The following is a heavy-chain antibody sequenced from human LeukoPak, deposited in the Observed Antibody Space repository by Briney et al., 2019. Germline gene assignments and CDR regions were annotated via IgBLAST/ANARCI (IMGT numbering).Heavy chain of an antibody. CDR1: GFTFTSSA. J-gene: IGHJ4*02. Sequence: SVKVSCKASGFTFTSSAVQWVRQARGQRLEWIGWIVVGSGNTNYAQKFQERVTITRDMSTSTAYMELSSLRSEDTAAYYCAADEDTAMSSRDWGQGTLVTVSS. D-gene: IGHD5-18*01. CDR2: IVVGSGNT. V-gene: IGHV1-58*01. CDR3: AADEDTAMSSRD.